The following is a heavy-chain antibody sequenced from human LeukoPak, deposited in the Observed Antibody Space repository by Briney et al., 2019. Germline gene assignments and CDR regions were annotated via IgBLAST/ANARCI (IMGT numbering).Heavy chain of an antibody. J-gene: IGHJ4*02. Sequence: PGGSLRVSCAASGFTFADYAMHWVRQAPGKGLEWVSSISWNSANIVYADSVKGRFTISRDNAKNSLYLQMSSLRAEDTAFYYCAKGGCSSTTCYTNCWGQGTLVTVSS. CDR1: GFTFADYA. CDR3: AKGGCSSTTCYTNC. V-gene: IGHV3-9*01. D-gene: IGHD2-2*02. CDR2: ISWNSANI.